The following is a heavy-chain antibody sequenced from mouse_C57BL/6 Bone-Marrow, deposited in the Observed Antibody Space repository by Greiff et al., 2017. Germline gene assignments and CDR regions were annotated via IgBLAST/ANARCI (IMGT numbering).Heavy chain of an antibody. D-gene: IGHD1-1*01. Sequence: QVQLKESGPGLLQPSPTLSLTCSSSGFSLSTFGMGVGWIRPPSGKGLEWRAHIWWDDDKYYNPALKSRLTISKDTSKNPVFLKIAQVDTADTAADYCARIEGRVAWFAYWGQGTLVT. J-gene: IGHJ3*01. CDR2: IWWDDDK. CDR1: GFSLSTFGMG. CDR3: ARIEGRVAWFAY. V-gene: IGHV8-8*01.